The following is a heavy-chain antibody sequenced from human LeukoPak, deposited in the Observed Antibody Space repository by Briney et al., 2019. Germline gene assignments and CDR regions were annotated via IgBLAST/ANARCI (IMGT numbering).Heavy chain of an antibody. V-gene: IGHV1-2*02. CDR1: GYTFTGYY. D-gene: IGHD5-12*01. Sequence: ASVKVSCKASGYTFTGYYMHWVRQAPGQGLEWMGWINPNSGGTNYAQKFQGRVTMTRDTSISTAYMELSRLRSDDTAVYYCARDGPYIVATFDYWGQGTLVTVSS. J-gene: IGHJ4*02. CDR3: ARDGPYIVATFDY. CDR2: INPNSGGT.